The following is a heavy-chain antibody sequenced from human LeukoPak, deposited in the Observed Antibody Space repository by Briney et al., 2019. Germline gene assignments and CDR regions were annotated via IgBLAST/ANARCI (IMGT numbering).Heavy chain of an antibody. CDR1: GFSFSYHG. CDR3: AKSSYGYMDV. D-gene: IGHD1-26*01. CDR2: VSPPGGGT. J-gene: IGHJ6*03. Sequence: GGSLRLSCAASGFSFSYHGMNWVRQAPGKGLEWLSGVSPPGGGTYYADSVKGRLTISRDNSKNTLYLQMNSLRAEDTAVYYCAKSSYGYMDVWGKGTTVTISS. V-gene: IGHV3-23*01.